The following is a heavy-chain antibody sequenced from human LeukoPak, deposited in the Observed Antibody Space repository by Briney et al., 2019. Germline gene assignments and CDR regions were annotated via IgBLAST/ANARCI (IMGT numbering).Heavy chain of an antibody. Sequence: PSETLSLTCAVYGGSFSGYYWSWIRQPPGKGLEWIGEINHSGSTNYNPSLKSRVTISVDTSKNQFSLKLSSVTAADTAVYYCARGDSSSVLYYYYYMDVWGKGTTVTVPS. CDR3: ARGDSSSVLYYYYYMDV. J-gene: IGHJ6*03. D-gene: IGHD6-6*01. CDR1: GGSFSGYY. CDR2: INHSGST. V-gene: IGHV4-34*01.